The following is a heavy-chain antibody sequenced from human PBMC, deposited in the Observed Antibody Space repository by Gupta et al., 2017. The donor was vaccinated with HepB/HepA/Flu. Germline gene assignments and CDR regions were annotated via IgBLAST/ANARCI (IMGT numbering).Heavy chain of an antibody. CDR3: ARAAGRGYSYEDS. V-gene: IGHV4-31*03. J-gene: IGHJ4*02. Sequence: QVQLQESGPGPVKPSQTLPLPCTVSGDSINTVGYYWSWIRQRPGQGLEWIGYISYSGDTFLNPSLKGRVGLSIDTSKNQFSLKVRSVTAADTAVYYCARAAGRGYSYEDSWGQGTLVTVSS. D-gene: IGHD5-12*01. CDR1: GDSINTVGYY. CDR2: ISYSGDT.